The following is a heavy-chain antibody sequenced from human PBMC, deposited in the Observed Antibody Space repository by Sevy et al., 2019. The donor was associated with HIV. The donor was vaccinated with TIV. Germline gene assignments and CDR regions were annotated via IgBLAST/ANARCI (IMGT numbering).Heavy chain of an antibody. CDR1: TFTFNDYW. Sequence: GGSLRLSCAASTFTFNDYWMKWVRQAPGKGLEWVANINQHGSEKYFVDSVKGRFTISRDNAKNSLYLQMNSLRAEDTAGYYCAGGGGGLDVWGQGTTVTVSS. CDR2: INQHGSEK. CDR3: AGGGGGLDV. V-gene: IGHV3-7*01. J-gene: IGHJ6*02. D-gene: IGHD3-16*01.